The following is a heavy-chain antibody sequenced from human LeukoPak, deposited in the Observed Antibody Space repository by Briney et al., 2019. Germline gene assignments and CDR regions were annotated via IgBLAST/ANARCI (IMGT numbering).Heavy chain of an antibody. V-gene: IGHV3-74*01. CDR2: INSDRSST. Sequence: PGGSLRLSCAASGFTFSSYWMHWVRQAPGKGLVWVSRINSDRSSTSYADSVRGRFSISRDNAKNTLYLQMNSLRAEDTAVYYCARGLSGYASSLGYWGQGTLVTVSA. CDR1: GFTFSSYW. D-gene: IGHD6-6*01. J-gene: IGHJ4*02. CDR3: ARGLSGYASSLGY.